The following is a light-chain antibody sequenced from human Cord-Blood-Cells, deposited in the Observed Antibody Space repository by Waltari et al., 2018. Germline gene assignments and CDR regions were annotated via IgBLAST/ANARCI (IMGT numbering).Light chain of an antibody. V-gene: IGLV3-1*01. J-gene: IGLJ2*01. CDR1: KLGDKY. CDR3: QAWDSSTVV. CDR2: QDS. Sequence: SYELTQPPSVSVSPGQTASITCSGVKLGDKYACWYQQKPGQSPVLVIYQDSKRPSGIPDRFSGSNSGNTATLTISGTQAMDEADYYGQAWDSSTVVFGGGTKLTVL.